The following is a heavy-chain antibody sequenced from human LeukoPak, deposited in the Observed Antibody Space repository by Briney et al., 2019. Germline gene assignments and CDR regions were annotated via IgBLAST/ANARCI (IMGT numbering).Heavy chain of an antibody. CDR2: ISYDGSNK. CDR3: ARDGPYYGDYYYFDS. CDR1: GFTFNSYS. J-gene: IGHJ4*02. Sequence: GGSLRLSCAASGFTFNSYSMYWVRQAPGKGLEWVAVISYDGSNKFYADSVKGRFTISRDNSKNTLYMQMNSLRAEDTAVYYCARDGPYYGDYYYFDSGGQGTLVTVSS. D-gene: IGHD4-17*01. V-gene: IGHV3-30-3*01.